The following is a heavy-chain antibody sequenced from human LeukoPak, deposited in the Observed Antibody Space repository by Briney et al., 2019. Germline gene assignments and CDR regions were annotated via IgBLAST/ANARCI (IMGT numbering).Heavy chain of an antibody. Sequence: SETLSLTCTVSGYSISSGYYWGWIRQPPGKGLEWIGSIYHSGSTYYNPSLKSRVTISVDTSKNQFSLKLSSVTAADTAVYYCARASGCSGGSCYAGWFDPWGQGTLVTVSS. J-gene: IGHJ5*02. D-gene: IGHD2-15*01. CDR2: IYHSGST. V-gene: IGHV4-38-2*02. CDR3: ARASGCSGGSCYAGWFDP. CDR1: GYSISSGYY.